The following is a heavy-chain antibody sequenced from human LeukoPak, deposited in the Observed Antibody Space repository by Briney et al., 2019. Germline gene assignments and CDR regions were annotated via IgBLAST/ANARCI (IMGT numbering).Heavy chain of an antibody. CDR1: GFTFSSYG. Sequence: GGSLRLSCAASGFTFSSYGMHWVRQAPGKGLEWVSYISSSSSTIYYADSVKGRFTISRDNAKNSLYLQMNSLRAEDTAVYYCARSYYCSGGSCYFDYWGQGTLVTVSS. CDR2: ISSSSSTI. J-gene: IGHJ4*02. D-gene: IGHD2-15*01. CDR3: ARSYYCSGGSCYFDY. V-gene: IGHV3-48*01.